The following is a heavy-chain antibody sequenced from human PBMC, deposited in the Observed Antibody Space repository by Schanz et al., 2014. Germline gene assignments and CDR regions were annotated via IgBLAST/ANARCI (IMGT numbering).Heavy chain of an antibody. D-gene: IGHD2-2*01. V-gene: IGHV3-66*01. CDR2: IYSSGSS. J-gene: IGHJ3*02. CDR3: ARCRSAGSRSAFDI. CDR1: GFTFSSYS. Sequence: VQLVESGGGVVQPGGSLRLSCAASGFTFSSYSMHWVRQAPGKGLEWVSVIYSSGSSYYADSVKGRFTISRDISKNTLYLQVSNLRGEDTAVYYCARCRSAGSRSAFDIWGQGTRVTVSS.